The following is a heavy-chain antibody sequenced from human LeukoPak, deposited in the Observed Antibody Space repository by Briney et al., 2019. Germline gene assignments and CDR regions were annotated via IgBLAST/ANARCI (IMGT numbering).Heavy chain of an antibody. J-gene: IGHJ6*03. CDR2: INHSGST. Sequence: SETLSLTCAVYGGSFSGYYWSWIRQPPGKGLEWIGEINHSGSTYYNPSLKSRVTISVDTSKNQFSLKLSSVTAADTAVYYCARLGRSYSSGWYYYYYYMDVWGKGTTVTISS. D-gene: IGHD6-19*01. CDR1: GGSFSGYY. V-gene: IGHV4-34*01. CDR3: ARLGRSYSSGWYYYYYYMDV.